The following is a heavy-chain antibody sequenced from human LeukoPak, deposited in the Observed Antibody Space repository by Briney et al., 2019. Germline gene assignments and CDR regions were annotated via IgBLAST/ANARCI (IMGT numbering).Heavy chain of an antibody. D-gene: IGHD5-24*01. Sequence: RGCPRLSPAASRITPTGTTMSSGSPTPRKRLWRGAGIIASGDKTYYADSVKGRFTISRDNSKNKLYLQMTSLMAEDRAVYKCAKDPRDGDDNVYQYFDLWGRGTLVSVSS. CDR3: AKDPRDGDDNVYQYFDL. CDR1: RITPTGTT. V-gene: IGHV3-23*01. CDR2: IIASGDKT. J-gene: IGHJ2*01.